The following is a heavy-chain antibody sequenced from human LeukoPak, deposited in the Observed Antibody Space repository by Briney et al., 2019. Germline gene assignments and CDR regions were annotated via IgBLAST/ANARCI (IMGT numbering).Heavy chain of an antibody. V-gene: IGHV5-51*01. D-gene: IGHD6-19*01. Sequence: GESLKISCKGSGYSFTIYWIAWVRQMPGKGLEWMGIIYPGDSDTRYSPSFQGQVTISADKSINTAYLQWSSLKASDSAMYYCARVAVAGLHDAFDIWGQGTMVTVSS. CDR2: IYPGDSDT. CDR1: GYSFTIYW. CDR3: ARVAVAGLHDAFDI. J-gene: IGHJ3*02.